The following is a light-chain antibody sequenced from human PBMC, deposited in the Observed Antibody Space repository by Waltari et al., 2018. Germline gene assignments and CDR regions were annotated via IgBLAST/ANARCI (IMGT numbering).Light chain of an antibody. Sequence: EIVLTQSPATLSLSPGERATLSCRASQSVSSYLAWYQQKPGQAPRLLIYDASNSSTGIPARFSGSGSGTDFTLTISSLEPEDFALYYCQHRINWPLTFGGGTKVEIK. CDR2: DAS. V-gene: IGKV3-11*01. J-gene: IGKJ4*01. CDR3: QHRINWPLT. CDR1: QSVSSY.